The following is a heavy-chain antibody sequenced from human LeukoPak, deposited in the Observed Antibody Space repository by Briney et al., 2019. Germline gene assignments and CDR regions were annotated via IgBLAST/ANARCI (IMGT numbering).Heavy chain of an antibody. Sequence: GASVKVSCKASGYTFTGYYMHWVRQAPGQGLEWVGWINPNSGGTNNAQKFQGRVTITRDTSISTTYMELSRLSSDDTAVYYCARVVVVPADNMDVWGKGTTVTVSS. CDR2: INPNSGGT. V-gene: IGHV1-2*02. J-gene: IGHJ6*03. CDR3: ARVVVVPADNMDV. CDR1: GYTFTGYY. D-gene: IGHD2-2*01.